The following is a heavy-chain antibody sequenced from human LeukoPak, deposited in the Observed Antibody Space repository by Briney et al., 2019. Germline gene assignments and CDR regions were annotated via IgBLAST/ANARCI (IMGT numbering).Heavy chain of an antibody. V-gene: IGHV3-48*03. D-gene: IGHD2-21*02. CDR3: ATLQSYCGGDCHLDY. J-gene: IGHJ4*02. CDR1: GFTFSSYE. Sequence: GGSLRLSCAASGFTFSSYEMNWVRQAPGKGLEWASYISSSGSTIYYADSVKGRFTISRDNAKNSLYLQMNSLRAEDTAVYYCATLQSYCGGDCHLDYWGQGTLVTVSS. CDR2: ISSSGSTI.